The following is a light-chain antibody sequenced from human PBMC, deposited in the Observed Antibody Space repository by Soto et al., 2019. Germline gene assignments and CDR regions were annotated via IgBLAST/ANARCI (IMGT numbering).Light chain of an antibody. CDR2: DVS. CDR1: SSDVGGYNY. V-gene: IGLV2-14*01. CDR3: SSYTSSSTVV. J-gene: IGLJ2*01. Sequence: QSALTQPASVSGSPGQSITISCTGTSSDVGGYNYVSWYQQHPGKAPKHMIYDVSNRPSGVSNRFSGSKSGNTASLTISGLQAEGEADYYCSSYTSSSTVVFGGGTQLTVL.